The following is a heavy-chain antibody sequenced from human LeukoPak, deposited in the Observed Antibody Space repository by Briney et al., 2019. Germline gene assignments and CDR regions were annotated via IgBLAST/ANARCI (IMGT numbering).Heavy chain of an antibody. D-gene: IGHD6-13*01. Sequence: ASVKVSCKASGYTFTSYDINWVRQATGQGLEWMGWMNPNSGNTGYAQKFQGRVTMTRNTSISTAYMELSSLRSEDTAVYYCAGGRHSSSWYSFVLVVNWFDPWGQGTLVTVSS. CDR1: GYTFTSYD. V-gene: IGHV1-8*01. CDR3: AGGRHSSSWYSFVLVVNWFDP. J-gene: IGHJ5*02. CDR2: MNPNSGNT.